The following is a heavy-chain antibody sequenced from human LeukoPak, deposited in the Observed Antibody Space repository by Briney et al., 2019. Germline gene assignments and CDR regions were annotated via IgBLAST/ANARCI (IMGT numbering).Heavy chain of an antibody. J-gene: IGHJ4*02. CDR1: GFTFNSYA. V-gene: IGHV3-23*01. CDR3: AKHPASGESGYHAFEY. CDR2: ISGSGGTT. D-gene: IGHD3-3*01. Sequence: GGSLRLSCAASGFTFNSYAMSWVRQAPGKVLEWVSSISGSGGTTYYTDSVKGRFTISRDNSKNTLYLQINSLRAEDTAVYYCAKHPASGESGYHAFEYWGQGTLVTVSS.